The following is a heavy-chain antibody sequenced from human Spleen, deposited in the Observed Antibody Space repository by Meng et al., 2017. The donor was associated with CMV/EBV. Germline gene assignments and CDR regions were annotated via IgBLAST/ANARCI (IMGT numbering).Heavy chain of an antibody. V-gene: IGHV3-48*03. D-gene: IGHD2-2*02. CDR1: GFPLNIYE. CDR2: ISPSAGTI. J-gene: IGHJ5*02. CDR3: ANSAVPAAISWFDP. Sequence: GESLKISCAASGFPLNIYEMNWVRQAPGKGLEWVSSISPSAGTISYADSVKGRFSISRDNAKNSLFLQMNSLRAEDTAVYYCANSAVPAAISWFDPWGQGTLVTVSS.